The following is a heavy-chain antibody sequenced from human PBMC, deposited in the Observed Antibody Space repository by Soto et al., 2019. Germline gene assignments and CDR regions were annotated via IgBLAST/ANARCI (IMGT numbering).Heavy chain of an antibody. Sequence: GGSLRLSCAASGFTFSSYAMSWVRQAPGKGLEWVSAISGSGGSTYYADSVKGRFTISRDNSKNTLYLQMNSLRAEDTAVYYCAKDTRMSGSYYHYYYGMDVWGQGTTVTVSS. CDR1: GFTFSSYA. CDR3: AKDTRMSGSYYHYYYGMDV. D-gene: IGHD1-26*01. J-gene: IGHJ6*02. CDR2: ISGSGGST. V-gene: IGHV3-23*01.